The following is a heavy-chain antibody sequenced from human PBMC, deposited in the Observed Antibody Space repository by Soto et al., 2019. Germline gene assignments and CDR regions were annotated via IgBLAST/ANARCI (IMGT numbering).Heavy chain of an antibody. D-gene: IGHD3-16*01. Sequence: PGGSLRLSSAAPGFTFSSSAMSWVRQAPGKGLEWVSAISGSGGSTYYADSVTGRFTISRDNSKNTLYLQMNSLRAEDTAVYYCAKGGTLIYYYGMDVWGQGTTVTVSS. CDR1: GFTFSSSA. J-gene: IGHJ6*02. CDR3: AKGGTLIYYYGMDV. V-gene: IGHV3-23*01. CDR2: ISGSGGST.